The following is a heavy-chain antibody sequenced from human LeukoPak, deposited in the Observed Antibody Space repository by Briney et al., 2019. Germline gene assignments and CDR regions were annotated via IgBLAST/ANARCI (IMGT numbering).Heavy chain of an antibody. J-gene: IGHJ6*04. CDR3: ARGRYRWRIWSGTWDV. CDR2: ISGSGGTT. CDR1: GFIFSNYG. D-gene: IGHD3-3*01. V-gene: IGHV3-23*01. Sequence: GGSLRLSCAASGFIFSNYGMSWVRQAPGRGLEWVASISGSGGTTYYADSVKGRFTISRDNSKNTLYLQMNSLRAEDTAVYYCARGRYRWRIWSGTWDVWGKGTTVTVSS.